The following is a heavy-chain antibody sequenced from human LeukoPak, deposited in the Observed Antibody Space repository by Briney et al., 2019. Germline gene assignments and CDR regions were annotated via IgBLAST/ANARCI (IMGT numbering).Heavy chain of an antibody. D-gene: IGHD2-2*01. Sequence: GRSLRLSCAASGFTFSTYGMHWVRQAPGMGLEWVAVIWYDGSNKYYADSVKGRFTISRDNSKNTLYLQMNSLRAEDTAVYYCAKFYCSSTSCYLGYWGQGTLVTVSS. J-gene: IGHJ4*02. V-gene: IGHV3-33*06. CDR3: AKFYCSSTSCYLGY. CDR1: GFTFSTYG. CDR2: IWYDGSNK.